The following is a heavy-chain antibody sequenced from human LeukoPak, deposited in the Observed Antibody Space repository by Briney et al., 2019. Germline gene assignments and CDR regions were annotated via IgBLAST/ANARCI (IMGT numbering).Heavy chain of an antibody. CDR1: GYTFTGYH. J-gene: IGHJ4*02. D-gene: IGHD2-2*01. CDR3: ARDYCSSTSCLFDY. CDR2: INPNSGDT. Sequence: GASVKVSCKASGYTFTGYHMDWVRQAPGQGLEWMGRINPNSGDTNYAQKFQGRVTMTRDTSISTAYMELSRLRSDDTAVYYCARDYCSSTSCLFDYWGRGTLVTVSS. V-gene: IGHV1-2*06.